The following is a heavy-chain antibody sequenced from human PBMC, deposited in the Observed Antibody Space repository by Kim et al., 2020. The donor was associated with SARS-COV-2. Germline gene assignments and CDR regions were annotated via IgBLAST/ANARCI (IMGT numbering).Heavy chain of an antibody. D-gene: IGHD2-2*01. J-gene: IGHJ6*02. Sequence: GGSLRLSCAASGFTFSSYDLNWVRQAPGKGLEWVSYISSSGRTIYYADSVKGRFTISRDNAKNSLYLQMNSLRAEDTAVYYCARAHVVAAALYYYYYGMDVWGQGTTVTVSS. V-gene: IGHV3-48*03. CDR3: ARAHVVAAALYYYYYGMDV. CDR1: GFTFSSYD. CDR2: ISSSGRTI.